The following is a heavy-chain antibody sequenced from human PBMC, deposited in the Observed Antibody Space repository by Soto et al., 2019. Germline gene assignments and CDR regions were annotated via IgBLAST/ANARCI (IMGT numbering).Heavy chain of an antibody. D-gene: IGHD2-2*01. CDR1: GYTFTSYD. CDR3: ASSGPAAKSAYYYYYYYMDV. Sequence: ASVKVSCKASGYTFTSYDINWVRQATGQGLEWMGWMNPNSGNTGYAQKFQGRVTMTRNTSISTAYMELSSLRSEDTAVYYCASSGPAAKSAYYYYYYYMDVWGKGTTVTVSS. V-gene: IGHV1-8*01. J-gene: IGHJ6*03. CDR2: MNPNSGNT.